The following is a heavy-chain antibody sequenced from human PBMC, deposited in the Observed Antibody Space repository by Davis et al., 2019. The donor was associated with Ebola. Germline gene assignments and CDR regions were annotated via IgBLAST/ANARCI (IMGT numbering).Heavy chain of an antibody. J-gene: IGHJ4*02. CDR2: IRSKAYGGTA. CDR3: TRDWGGQSDY. Sequence: GGSLRLSCAASGFTFSSYGMHWVRQAPGKGLEWVGFIRSKAYGGTAEFAASVKGRFTISRDDSKSIAYLQMNSLKTEDTAVYYCTRDWGGQSDYWGQGTLVTVSS. V-gene: IGHV3-49*04. CDR1: GFTFSSYG. D-gene: IGHD3-16*01.